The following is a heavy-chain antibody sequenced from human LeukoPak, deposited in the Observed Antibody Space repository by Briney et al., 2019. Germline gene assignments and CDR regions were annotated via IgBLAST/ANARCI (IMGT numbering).Heavy chain of an antibody. CDR1: GYTFTSYA. J-gene: IGHJ4*02. CDR3: ARGIAAADYYFDY. CDR2: INAGNGNT. Sequence: ASVKLSCRASGYTFTSYAMHWVRQAPGQRLEWMGWINAGNGNTKYSQEFQGRVTITRDTSASTAYMELSSLRSEDMAVYYCARGIAAADYYFDYWGQGTLVTVSS. D-gene: IGHD6-6*01. V-gene: IGHV1-3*03.